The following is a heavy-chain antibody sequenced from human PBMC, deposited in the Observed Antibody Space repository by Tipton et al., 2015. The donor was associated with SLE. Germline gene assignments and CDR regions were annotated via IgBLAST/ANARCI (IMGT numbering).Heavy chain of an antibody. Sequence: TLSLTCTVSLYSIGSGFYWDWVRQPPGKGLEWVATMHHNGSTYYNPSLRSRVAVSMDTSRNQFSLRLKSVTAADTAVYYCARSWWGDVGAYAFDIWGQGTMVTVSS. V-gene: IGHV4-38-2*02. CDR2: MHHNGST. J-gene: IGHJ3*02. CDR1: LYSIGSGFY. CDR3: ARSWWGDVGAYAFDI. D-gene: IGHD1-26*01.